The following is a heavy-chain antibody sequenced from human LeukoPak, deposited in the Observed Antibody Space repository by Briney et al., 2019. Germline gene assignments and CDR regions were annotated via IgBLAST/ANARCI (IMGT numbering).Heavy chain of an antibody. D-gene: IGHD2-21*01. CDR3: ARVLRYDYSPYYGMDV. Sequence: GGSLRLSCAASGFTFSSYWMHWVRQAPGKGLVWVSRINSDGSGTSYADSVKGRFTISRDNAKNTLYLQMNSLRAEDTAVYYCARVLRYDYSPYYGMDVWGQGTTVTVSS. V-gene: IGHV3-74*01. CDR2: INSDGSGT. CDR1: GFTFSSYW. J-gene: IGHJ6*02.